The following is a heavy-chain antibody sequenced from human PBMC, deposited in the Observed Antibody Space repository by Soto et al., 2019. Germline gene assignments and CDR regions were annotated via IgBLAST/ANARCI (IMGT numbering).Heavy chain of an antibody. CDR2: ISSSSSYI. D-gene: IGHD3-3*01. Sequence: GGSLRLSCAASGFTFSSYSMNWVRQAPGKGLEWVSSISSSSSYIYYADSVKGRFTISRDNAKNSLYLQMNSLRAEDTAVYYCARGFYDFWSGPYKDAFDIWGQGTMVTVSS. J-gene: IGHJ3*02. CDR1: GFTFSSYS. V-gene: IGHV3-21*01. CDR3: ARGFYDFWSGPYKDAFDI.